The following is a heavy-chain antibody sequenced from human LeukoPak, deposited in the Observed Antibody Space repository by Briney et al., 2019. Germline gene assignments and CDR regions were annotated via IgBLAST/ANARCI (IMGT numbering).Heavy chain of an antibody. Sequence: GGSLRLSCAASGFTFSSYWMHWVRQAPGKGLEYVSAISSNGGSTYYANSVKGRFTISRDNSKNTLYLQMGSLRAEDMAVYYCARAAAAADLNWFDPWGQGTLVTVSS. V-gene: IGHV3-64*01. CDR2: ISSNGGST. CDR1: GFTFSSYW. D-gene: IGHD6-13*01. CDR3: ARAAAAADLNWFDP. J-gene: IGHJ5*02.